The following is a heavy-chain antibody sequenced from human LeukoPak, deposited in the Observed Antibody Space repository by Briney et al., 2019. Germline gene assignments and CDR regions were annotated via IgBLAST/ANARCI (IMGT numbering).Heavy chain of an antibody. D-gene: IGHD5-12*01. Sequence: SQTLSLTCAISGDSVSSISAAWNWIRQSPSRGLEWLGRTYFRSKWCNDYALSVKSRIIFKPDTSKNQFSLQLNSVTPEDTAVYYCARGGIVATAPFDYWGQGTLVTVSS. CDR2: TYFRSKWCN. V-gene: IGHV6-1*01. CDR3: ARGGIVATAPFDY. CDR1: GDSVSSISAA. J-gene: IGHJ4*02.